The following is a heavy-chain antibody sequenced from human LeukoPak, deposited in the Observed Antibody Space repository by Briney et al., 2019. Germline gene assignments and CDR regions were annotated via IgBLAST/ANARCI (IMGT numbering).Heavy chain of an antibody. V-gene: IGHV3-23*01. Sequence: GGSLRLSCAASGFTFSSCAMSWVRQAPGKGLEWVSAISGSGGSTYHADSVKGRFTISRDNSKNTLYLQMNSLRAGDTAVYYCAKAGRYWDFDYWGQGTLVTVSS. D-gene: IGHD1-26*01. CDR2: ISGSGGST. CDR3: AKAGRYWDFDY. CDR1: GFTFSSCA. J-gene: IGHJ4*02.